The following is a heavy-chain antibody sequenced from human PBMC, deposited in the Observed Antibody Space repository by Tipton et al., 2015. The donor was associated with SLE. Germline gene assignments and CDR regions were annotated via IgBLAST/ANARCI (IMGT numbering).Heavy chain of an antibody. CDR1: GFSFGSYS. CDR2: LYSGGAT. J-gene: IGHJ6*02. D-gene: IGHD3-3*01. CDR3: AKGLNFDFWSGFGMDV. V-gene: IGHV3-53*01. Sequence: SLRLSCAASGFSFGSYSMNWVRQAPGKGLEWVSVLYSGGATSYADSVRGRFTVSRDNSKNTLYLQVSSLRAEDTAIYYCAKGLNFDFWSGFGMDVWGQGTTVTVS.